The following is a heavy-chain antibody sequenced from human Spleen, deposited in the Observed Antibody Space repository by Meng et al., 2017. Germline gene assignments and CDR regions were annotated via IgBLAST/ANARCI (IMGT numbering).Heavy chain of an antibody. D-gene: IGHD6-6*01. Sequence: QVQLQESGPGLVRPSETLSLTCAVSGGSISSSNWWTWVRLPPGKGLEWIGEIYPSGSTNYNPSLKSRVTISVDKSKNQFSLKPSSVTAADTAVYYCAKVHSNSPYFDYWGQGTLVTVSS. CDR2: IYPSGST. CDR1: GGSISSSNW. J-gene: IGHJ4*02. CDR3: AKVHSNSPYFDY. V-gene: IGHV4-4*02.